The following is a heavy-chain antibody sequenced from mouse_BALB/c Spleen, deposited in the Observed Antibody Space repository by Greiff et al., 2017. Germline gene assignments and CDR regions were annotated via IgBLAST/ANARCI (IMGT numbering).Heavy chain of an antibody. CDR3: ARDYYGNYVDY. Sequence: EVQLQQSGPGLVKPSQSLSLTCSVTGYSITSGYYWNWIRQFPGNKLEWMGYISYDGSNNYNPSLKNRISITRDTSKNQFFLKLNSVTTEDTATYYCARDYYGNYVDYWGQGTTLTVSS. D-gene: IGHD2-1*01. CDR1: GYSITSGYY. V-gene: IGHV3-6*02. CDR2: ISYDGSN. J-gene: IGHJ2*01.